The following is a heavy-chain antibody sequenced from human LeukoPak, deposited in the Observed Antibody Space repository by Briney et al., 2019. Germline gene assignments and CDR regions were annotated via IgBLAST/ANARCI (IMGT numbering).Heavy chain of an antibody. V-gene: IGHV3-23*01. CDR1: GFTFSSYA. CDR2: ISGSGGST. CDR3: AKDLQADPMVDY. D-gene: IGHD3-10*01. J-gene: IGHJ4*02. Sequence: GGSLRPSCAASGFTFSSYAMSWVRQAPGEGLEWVSAISGSGGSTYYADSVKGRFTISRDNSKNTLYLQMNSLRAEDTAVYYCAKDLQADPMVDYWGQGTLVTVSS.